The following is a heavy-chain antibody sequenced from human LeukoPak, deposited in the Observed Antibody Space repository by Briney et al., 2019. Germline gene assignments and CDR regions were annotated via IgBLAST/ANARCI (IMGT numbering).Heavy chain of an antibody. V-gene: IGHV6-1*01. CDR1: GDSVSSNGAS. CDR2: TFYTSKWNN. Sequence: KSSQTLSLTCAISGDSVSSNGASWNWFRQSPSRGLEWLGRTFYTSKWNNDYAVSVKSRITINPDTSKNHFSLQLNSVTPEDTAVYYCARRRYYDYTGFFDYWGQGTLVTVSS. CDR3: ARRRYYDYTGFFDY. J-gene: IGHJ4*02. D-gene: IGHD3-22*01.